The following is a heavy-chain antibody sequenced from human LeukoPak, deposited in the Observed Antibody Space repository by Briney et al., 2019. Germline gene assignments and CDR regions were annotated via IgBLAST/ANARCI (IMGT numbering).Heavy chain of an antibody. Sequence: GASVKVSCKASGYTFTSYGISWVRQAPGQGLEWMGWISAYNGNTNYAQKLQGRVTTTTDTSTSTAYMELRSLRSDDTAVYYCATTPYYYDSSGYFRFDPWGQGTLVTVSS. CDR2: ISAYNGNT. CDR3: ATTPYYYDSSGYFRFDP. V-gene: IGHV1-18*01. J-gene: IGHJ5*02. D-gene: IGHD3-22*01. CDR1: GYTFTSYG.